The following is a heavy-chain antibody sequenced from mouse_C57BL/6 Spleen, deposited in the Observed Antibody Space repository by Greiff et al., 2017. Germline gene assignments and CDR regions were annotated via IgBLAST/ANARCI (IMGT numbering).Heavy chain of an antibody. CDR1: GYTFTSYW. Sequence: QVQLQQPGAELVMPGASVKLSCKASGYTFTSYWMHWVKQRPGQGLEWIGEIDPSDSYTNYNQKFKGKSTLTVDKSSSTAYMQLSSLTSEDSAVYYCARGSTVVAFDYWGQGTTLTDSS. CDR3: ARGSTVVAFDY. CDR2: IDPSDSYT. V-gene: IGHV1-69*01. D-gene: IGHD1-1*01. J-gene: IGHJ2*01.